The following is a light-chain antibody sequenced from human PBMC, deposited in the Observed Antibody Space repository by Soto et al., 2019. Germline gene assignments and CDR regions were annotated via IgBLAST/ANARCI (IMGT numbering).Light chain of an antibody. Sequence: EIVMTQSPATLSVSPGERAALSCRASQSVSSNFAWYQQKPGQAPRLLIHGASTRATGIPDRFSGSGSGTDFTSAVSSLQSEDFGVYYCQQYNNWPYTLGQGTKLEIK. V-gene: IGKV3-15*01. CDR3: QQYNNWPYT. CDR2: GAS. J-gene: IGKJ2*01. CDR1: QSVSSN.